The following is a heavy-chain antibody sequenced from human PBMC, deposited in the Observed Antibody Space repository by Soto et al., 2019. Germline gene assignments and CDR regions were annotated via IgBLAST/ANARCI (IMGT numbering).Heavy chain of an antibody. CDR3: TKRLNGVSKPSPWLDP. D-gene: IGHD4-17*01. CDR2: ISPDTSRT. J-gene: IGHJ5*02. Sequence: PGESLKISCKGSEDSFANQWIGWVRQMPGKGLEWVGIISPDTSRTLYSLSLKGQVTTSVDKSISTVYLQWNSLKASDTAMYYCTKRLNGVSKPSPWLDPWGQGTLVTVSS. CDR1: EDSFANQW. V-gene: IGHV5-51*01.